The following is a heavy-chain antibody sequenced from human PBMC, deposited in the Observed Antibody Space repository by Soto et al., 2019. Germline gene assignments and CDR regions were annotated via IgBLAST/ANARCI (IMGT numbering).Heavy chain of an antibody. J-gene: IGHJ4*02. V-gene: IGHV3-48*03. Sequence: EVQLVESGGGLIQPGGSLRLSCEVSGFRFSSYEMNWVRQAPGKGLEWLAYISSSGSLIHYADSVRGRFTISRDNAKNSLYLQMLSLRAEDTAVYYCARDDDRGDSGAFDFWGQGTLVTVSS. D-gene: IGHD2-21*02. CDR3: ARDDDRGDSGAFDF. CDR2: ISSSGSLI. CDR1: GFRFSSYE.